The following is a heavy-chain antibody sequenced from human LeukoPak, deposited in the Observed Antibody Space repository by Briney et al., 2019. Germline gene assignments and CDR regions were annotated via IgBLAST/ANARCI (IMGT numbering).Heavy chain of an antibody. J-gene: IGHJ4*02. CDR3: TTDIWARQQLDFFDF. CDR1: GFTFSNAW. Sequence: GGSLRLSCVASGFTFSNAWMSWVPQAPGKGLEWVGRIIRETDGGTTKYAARVKGRVAISRAASNNTLYMQINSLKTDDTAVYYCTTDIWARQQLDFFDFWGQGTLVTVSS. V-gene: IGHV3-15*01. CDR2: IIRETDGGTT. D-gene: IGHD6-13*01.